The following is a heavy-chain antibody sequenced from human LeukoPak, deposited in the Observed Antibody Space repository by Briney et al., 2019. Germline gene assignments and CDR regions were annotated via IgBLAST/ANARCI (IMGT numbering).Heavy chain of an antibody. CDR3: AKDIGATNLGNWFAP. J-gene: IGHJ5*02. CDR1: GFTFDDYA. D-gene: IGHD1-26*01. V-gene: IGHV3-9*01. Sequence: GRSLRLSCAASGFTFDDYAMHWVRQAPGKGLEWVSGISWNSGSIGYADSVKGRFTISRDNAKNSLYLQMNSLRAEDTALYYCAKDIGATNLGNWFAPWGQGTLVTVSS. CDR2: ISWNSGSI.